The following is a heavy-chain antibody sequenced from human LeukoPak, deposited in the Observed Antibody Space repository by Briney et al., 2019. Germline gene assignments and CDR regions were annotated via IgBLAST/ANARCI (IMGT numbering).Heavy chain of an antibody. J-gene: IGHJ4*02. D-gene: IGHD1-7*01. CDR3: ARDSPVQTTYFDY. CDR2: IIPIFGTA. V-gene: IGHV1-69*05. Sequence: SVKVSCKASGGTFSSYGISWVRQAPGQGLEWMGRIIPIFGTANYAQKFQGRLTITTDESTSTAYMELSSLRSEDTAVYYCARDSPVQTTYFDYWGQGTLVTVSS. CDR1: GGTFSSYG.